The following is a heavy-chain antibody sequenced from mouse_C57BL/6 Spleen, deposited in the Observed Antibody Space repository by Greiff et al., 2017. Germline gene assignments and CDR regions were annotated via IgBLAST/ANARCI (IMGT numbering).Heavy chain of an antibody. CDR1: GFNIKDYY. CDR2: IDPEDRGT. V-gene: IGHV14-2*01. Sequence: EVQLQQSGAELVKPGASVKLSCTASGFNIKDYYMHWVKQRTEQGLEWIGSIDPEDRGTKYAPKFPGKATIPADTSSNTASLPLRCLTSEDTAVYYCASGQDFDYWGQGTTLTVSS. J-gene: IGHJ2*01. CDR3: ASGQDFDY. D-gene: IGHD3-1*01.